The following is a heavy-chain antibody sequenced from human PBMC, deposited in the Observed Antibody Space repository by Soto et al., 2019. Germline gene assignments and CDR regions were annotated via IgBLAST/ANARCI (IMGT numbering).Heavy chain of an antibody. CDR1: GGSISSGDYY. CDR3: ARLHYPGGNQLPSPVYYYGMDV. CDR2: IYYSGST. Sequence: PSETLSLTCTVSGGSISSGDYYWSWIRQPPGKGLEWIGYIYYSGSTYYNPSLKSRVTISVDTSKNQFSLKLSSVTAADTAVYYCARLHYPGGNQLPSPVYYYGMDVWGQGTTVTVSS. V-gene: IGHV4-30-4*01. J-gene: IGHJ6*02. D-gene: IGHD2-15*01.